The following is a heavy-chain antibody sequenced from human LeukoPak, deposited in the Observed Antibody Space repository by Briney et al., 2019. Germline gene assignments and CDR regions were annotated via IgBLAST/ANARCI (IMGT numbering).Heavy chain of an antibody. D-gene: IGHD2-15*01. CDR1: GGSISYYY. CDR3: ARHKNPVVVAAYLDY. Sequence: SETLSLTCTVSGGSISYYYWSWIRQPPGKGLEWIGSIDYSGSTYYNPSLKSRVTISVDTSKNQFSLKLSSVTAADTAVYYCARHKNPVVVAAYLDYWGQGTLVTVSS. J-gene: IGHJ4*02. V-gene: IGHV4-59*05. CDR2: IDYSGST.